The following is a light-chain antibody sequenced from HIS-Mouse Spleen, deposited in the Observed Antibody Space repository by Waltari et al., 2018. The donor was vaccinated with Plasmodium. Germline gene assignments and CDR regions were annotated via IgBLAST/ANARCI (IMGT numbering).Light chain of an antibody. V-gene: IGKV1-39*01. CDR1: QSISSY. CDR3: QQSYSTLLT. J-gene: IGKJ4*01. Sequence: DIQMTQSPSSLSASVGDRVPITCRASQSISSYLNWYQQKPVKAPKLLIYAASSLQSGVPSRFSGSGSGTDFTLTISSLQPEDFATYYCQQSYSTLLTFGGGTKVEIK. CDR2: AAS.